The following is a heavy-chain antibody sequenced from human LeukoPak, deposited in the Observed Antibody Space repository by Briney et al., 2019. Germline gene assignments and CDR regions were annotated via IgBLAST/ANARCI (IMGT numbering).Heavy chain of an antibody. CDR2: INPSGGST. CDR1: GYTFTSYY. V-gene: IGHV1-46*01. Sequence: ASVKVSCKASGYTFTSYYMHWVRQAPGQGLEWMGIINPSGGSTSYAQEFQGRVTMTRDTSTSTVYMELSSLRSEDTAVYYCARRYSSGWLLDYWGQGTLVTVSS. D-gene: IGHD6-19*01. J-gene: IGHJ4*02. CDR3: ARRYSSGWLLDY.